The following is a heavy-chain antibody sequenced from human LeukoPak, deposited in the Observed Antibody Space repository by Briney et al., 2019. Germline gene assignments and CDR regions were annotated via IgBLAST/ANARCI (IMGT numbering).Heavy chain of an antibody. V-gene: IGHV3-66*01. CDR3: ARVSGYSYGYRWYFDL. D-gene: IGHD5-18*01. CDR1: GFTVSDNY. J-gene: IGHJ2*01. CDR2: IYSGGST. Sequence: PGGSLRLSCAASGFTVSDNYMSWVRQAPGKGLERVSVIYSGGSTYYADSVKGRFTISRDNSKNMLYLQMNSLRAEDTAVYYCARVSGYSYGYRWYFDLWGRGTLVTVSS.